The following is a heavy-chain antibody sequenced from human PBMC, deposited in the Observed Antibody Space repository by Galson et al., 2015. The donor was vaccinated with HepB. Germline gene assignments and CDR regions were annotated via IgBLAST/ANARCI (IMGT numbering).Heavy chain of an antibody. CDR3: ARDSRSGRTTVWGVTNWFDP. J-gene: IGHJ5*02. Sequence: GLEWIGRIYTRGSTTYNPSLTGRVTMSVDTSKNQFSLQLTSVTAADTAVYYCARDSRSGRTTVWGVTNWFDPWGQGTLVAVSS. CDR2: IYTRGST. V-gene: IGHV4-4*07. D-gene: IGHD3-10*01.